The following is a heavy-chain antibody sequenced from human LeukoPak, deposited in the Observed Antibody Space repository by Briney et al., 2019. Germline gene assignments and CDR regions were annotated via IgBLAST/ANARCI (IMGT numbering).Heavy chain of an antibody. CDR3: ARKENILTGYYDH. D-gene: IGHD3-9*01. CDR2: ISSDSNYI. CDR1: GSTFSSYT. Sequence: GGSLRLSCAASGSTFSSYTMNWVRQAPGKGLEWVSSISSDSNYIYYADSVKGRFIISRDNAWNSLYLQMNSLRAEDTAVYYCARKENILTGYYDHWGQGTLVTVSS. V-gene: IGHV3-21*01. J-gene: IGHJ5*02.